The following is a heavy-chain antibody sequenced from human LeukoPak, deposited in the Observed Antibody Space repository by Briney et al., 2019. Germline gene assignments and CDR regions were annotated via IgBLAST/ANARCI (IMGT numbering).Heavy chain of an antibody. V-gene: IGHV3-48*02. CDR1: GFTFSSYS. J-gene: IGHJ4*02. CDR3: ARDSERIAIFGVVIEDYYFDY. D-gene: IGHD3-3*01. CDR2: ISSSSSTI. Sequence: PGGSLRLSCAASGFTFSSYSMNWVRQAPGKGLEWVSYISSSSSTIYYADSVKGRFTISRDNAKNSLYLQMNSLRDEDTAVYHCARDSERIAIFGVVIEDYYFDYWGQGTLVTVSS.